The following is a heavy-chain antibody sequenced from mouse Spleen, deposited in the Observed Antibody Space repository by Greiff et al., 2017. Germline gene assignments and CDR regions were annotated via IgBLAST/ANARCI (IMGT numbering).Heavy chain of an antibody. CDR1: GFTFSDYY. CDR3: ARGNWDYFDY. Sequence: DVKLQESGGDLVKPGGSLKLSCAASGFTFSDYYMYWVRQTPEKRLEWVATISDGGSYTYYPDSVKGRFTISRDNAKNNLYLQMSSLKSEDTAMYYCARGNWDYFDYWGQGTTLTVSS. D-gene: IGHD4-1*01. CDR2: ISDGGSYT. V-gene: IGHV5-4*02. J-gene: IGHJ2*01.